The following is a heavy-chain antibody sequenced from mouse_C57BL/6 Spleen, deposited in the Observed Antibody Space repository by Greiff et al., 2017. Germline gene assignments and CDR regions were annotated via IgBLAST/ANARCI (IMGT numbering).Heavy chain of an antibody. J-gene: IGHJ4*01. Sequence: QVQLQQSGAELVRPGSSVKLSCTASGYTFTSYWMRLVKQRPLQGLEWICNIDPSDSETHYNQKFKDKATLTVDKSSSTSYMQLSSLTAEDSAGYYCARECSNYERGAMDYWGQGTSVTVSS. D-gene: IGHD2-5*01. CDR3: ARECSNYERGAMDY. CDR2: IDPSDSET. V-gene: IGHV1-52*01. CDR1: GYTFTSYW.